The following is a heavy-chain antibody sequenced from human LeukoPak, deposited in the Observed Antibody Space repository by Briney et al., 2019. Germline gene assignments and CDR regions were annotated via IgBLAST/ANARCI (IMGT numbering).Heavy chain of an antibody. Sequence: ASVKVSCKASGGTFSSYAISWVRQAPGQGLEWMGGFDPEDGETIYAQKFQGRVTMTEDTSTDTAYMELSSLRSEDTAVYYCATDYYDSSNYWGQGTLVTVSS. V-gene: IGHV1-24*01. J-gene: IGHJ4*02. CDR3: ATDYYDSSNY. D-gene: IGHD3-22*01. CDR1: GGTFSSYA. CDR2: FDPEDGET.